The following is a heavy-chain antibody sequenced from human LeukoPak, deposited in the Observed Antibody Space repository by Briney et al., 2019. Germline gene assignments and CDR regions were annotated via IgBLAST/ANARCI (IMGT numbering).Heavy chain of an antibody. Sequence: SETLSLTCTVSGGSISSYYWSWIRQPPGKGLEWIGYIYYSGSTNYNPSLKSRVTISVDTSKNQFSLKLSSVTAADTAIYYCAKVSRAAWEPPDYWGQGTLVTVSS. CDR3: AKVSRAAWEPPDY. J-gene: IGHJ4*02. V-gene: IGHV4-59*01. D-gene: IGHD1-26*01. CDR2: IYYSGST. CDR1: GGSISSYY.